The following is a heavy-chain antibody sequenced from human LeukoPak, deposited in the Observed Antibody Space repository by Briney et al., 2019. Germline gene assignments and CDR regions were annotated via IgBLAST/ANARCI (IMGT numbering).Heavy chain of an antibody. CDR3: YGTRGY. CDR1: GFTFSSYW. V-gene: IGHV3-7*01. D-gene: IGHD3-22*01. CDR2: IKEDGRQT. J-gene: IGHJ4*02. Sequence: GGSLGLSCAASGFTFSSYWLMWVRQAPGKGLQWVATIKEDGRQTYYVDSVMGRFTISIDSAKNSLYLQMNSLRVEETAVYYCYGTRGYWGQGALVTVSS.